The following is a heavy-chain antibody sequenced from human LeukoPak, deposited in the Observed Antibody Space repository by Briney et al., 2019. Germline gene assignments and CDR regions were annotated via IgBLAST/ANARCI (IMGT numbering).Heavy chain of an antibody. Sequence: GGSLRLSCAASGFTFSTYAMSWVRQAPGKGLECVSVIGGSGVSTNYADSVKGRFTISRDNSKNTLFLQMNSLRAEDTAVYYCARGHGSVWGQGTTVTVSS. CDR2: IGGSGVST. V-gene: IGHV3-23*01. CDR3: ARGHGSV. J-gene: IGHJ6*02. D-gene: IGHD3-10*01. CDR1: GFTFSTYA.